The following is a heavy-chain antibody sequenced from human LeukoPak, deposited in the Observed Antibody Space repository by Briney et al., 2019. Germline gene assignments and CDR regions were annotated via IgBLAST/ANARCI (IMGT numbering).Heavy chain of an antibody. V-gene: IGHV4-30-2*01. D-gene: IGHD6-6*01. CDR3: ARDGGGIAARPIDY. Sequence: SQTLSLTCTVSGGSISSGGYYWSWIRQPPGKGLEWIGYIYHSGSTYHNPSLKSRVTISVDRSKNQFSLKLSSVTAADTAVYYCARDGGGIAARPIDYWGQGTLVTVSS. J-gene: IGHJ4*02. CDR2: IYHSGST. CDR1: GGSISSGGYY.